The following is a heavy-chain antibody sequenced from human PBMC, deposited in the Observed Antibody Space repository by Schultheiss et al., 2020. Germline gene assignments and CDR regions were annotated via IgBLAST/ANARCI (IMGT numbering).Heavy chain of an antibody. D-gene: IGHD6-19*01. J-gene: IGHJ4*02. V-gene: IGHV4-34*01. CDR2: INHSGST. Sequence: GSLRLSCAVYGGSFSGYYWSWIRQPPGKGLEWIGEINHSGSTNYNPSLKSRVTISVDTSKNQFSLNLSSVTAADTAVYYCAREGYSSGWYVGVWGQGTLVTVSS. CDR3: AREGYSSGWYVGV. CDR1: GGSFSGYY.